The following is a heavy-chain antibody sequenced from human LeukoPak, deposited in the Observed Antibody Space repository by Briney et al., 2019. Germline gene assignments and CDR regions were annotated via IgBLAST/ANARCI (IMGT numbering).Heavy chain of an antibody. D-gene: IGHD2-21*02. Sequence: GGSLRLSCAASGFTFSSYSMNWVRQAPGKGLEWVSSISSSSSYIYYADSVKGRFTISRDNAKNSLYLQMNSLRAEDTAVYYCARARGIVVVTAAWDYWGQGTLVTVSS. CDR2: ISSSSSYI. V-gene: IGHV3-21*01. J-gene: IGHJ4*02. CDR3: ARARGIVVVTAAWDY. CDR1: GFTFSSYS.